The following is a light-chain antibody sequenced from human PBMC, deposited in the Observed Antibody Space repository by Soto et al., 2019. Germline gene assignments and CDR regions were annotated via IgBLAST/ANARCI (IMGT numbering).Light chain of an antibody. Sequence: RAQRDGRSDVSWYQQTPGQATKLLFYAASKLYTRVPWRIGGSRAGTESPLTISSLQDEDFASYYCLQDYGDSWTFGQGTKVDIK. CDR2: AAS. CDR1: RDGRSD. V-gene: IGKV1-6*01. CDR3: LQDYGDSWT. J-gene: IGKJ1*01.